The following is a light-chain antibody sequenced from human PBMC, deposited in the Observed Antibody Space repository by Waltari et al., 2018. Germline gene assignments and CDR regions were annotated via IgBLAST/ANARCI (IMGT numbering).Light chain of an antibody. CDR1: WSNIGARYD. Sequence: QSVLTQPPSVSGAPGQRVTISRTGSWSNIGARYDVHWYQQLPGKAPTLLVYGVNTRPPGVPDRFFGSKSGTSASLAIPGLQPEDEADYYCQSYDTSLGVVFGGGTKLTVL. J-gene: IGLJ2*01. V-gene: IGLV1-40*01. CDR2: GVN. CDR3: QSYDTSLGVV.